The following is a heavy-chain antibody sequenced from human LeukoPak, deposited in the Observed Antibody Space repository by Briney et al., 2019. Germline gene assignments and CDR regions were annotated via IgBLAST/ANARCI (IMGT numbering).Heavy chain of an antibody. V-gene: IGHV3-7*01. J-gene: IGHJ4*02. CDR1: GFSFSAYW. CDR3: ARFGYVAAVDV. Sequence: GGSLRLSCVASGFSFSAYWMTWGRQAPRAGLEWVANITPAGSETYVDPVKGRFSISRDNAKNLVYMQMNSLRAEDTAVYHCARFGYVAAVDVWGQGTPVTVSS. CDR2: ITPAGSET. D-gene: IGHD2-15*01.